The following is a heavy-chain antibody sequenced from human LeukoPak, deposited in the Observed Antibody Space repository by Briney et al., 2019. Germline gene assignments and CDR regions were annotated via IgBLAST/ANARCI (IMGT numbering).Heavy chain of an antibody. V-gene: IGHV4-34*01. CDR2: INHSGST. J-gene: IGHJ6*03. D-gene: IGHD4-11*01. CDR1: GGSFSGYY. Sequence: PSETLSLTCAVYGGSFSGYYRSWIRQPPGKGLEWIGEINHSGSTNYNPSLKSRVTISVDTSENQFSLKLSSVTAADTAVYYSARAGTTVMSWGYYYYYMDVWGKGTTVTVSS. CDR3: ARAGTTVMSWGYYYYYMDV.